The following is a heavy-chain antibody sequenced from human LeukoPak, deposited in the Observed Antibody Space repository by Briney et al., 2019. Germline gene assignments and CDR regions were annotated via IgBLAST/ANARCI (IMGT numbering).Heavy chain of an antibody. Sequence: ASVKVSCKASGYTFTSYGISWVRQAPGQGLEWMGWISAYNGNTSYAQKLQGRVTMTTDTSTSTAYMELRSLRSDDTAVYYCARGGRYCSSTSCYTRAYFDYWGQGTLVTVSS. CDR2: ISAYNGNT. CDR1: GYTFTSYG. CDR3: ARGGRYCSSTSCYTRAYFDY. J-gene: IGHJ4*02. V-gene: IGHV1-18*01. D-gene: IGHD2-2*02.